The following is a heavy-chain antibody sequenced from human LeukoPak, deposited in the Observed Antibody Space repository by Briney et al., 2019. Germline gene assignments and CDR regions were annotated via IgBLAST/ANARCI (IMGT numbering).Heavy chain of an antibody. CDR2: INHSGST. D-gene: IGHD6-6*01. Sequence: SETLSLTCAVYGGSFSGYYWGWIRQPPGKGLEWIGEINHSGSTNYNPSLKSRVTISVDTSKNQFSLKLSSVTAADTAVYYCARRRYSSSAGNDYWGQGTLVTVSS. J-gene: IGHJ4*02. V-gene: IGHV4-34*01. CDR1: GGSFSGYY. CDR3: ARRRYSSSAGNDY.